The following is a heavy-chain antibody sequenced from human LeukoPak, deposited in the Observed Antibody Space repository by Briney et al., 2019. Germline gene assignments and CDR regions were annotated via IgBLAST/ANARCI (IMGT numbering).Heavy chain of an antibody. CDR2: ITGSGGST. CDR3: AKGMESSGTYYTGFDC. CDR1: GFTFSSYA. V-gene: IGHV3-23*01. D-gene: IGHD1-26*01. Sequence: GGSLRLSCAASGFTFSSYAMSWVRQAPGKGLEGVSAITGSGGSTYYADSVEGRFTISRDNSKNTLFLLMNSLRAEDTAVYYCAKGMESSGTYYTGFDCWGQGTLVTVSS. J-gene: IGHJ4*02.